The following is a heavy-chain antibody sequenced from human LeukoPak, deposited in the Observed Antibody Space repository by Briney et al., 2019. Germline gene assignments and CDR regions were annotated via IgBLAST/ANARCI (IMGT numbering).Heavy chain of an antibody. Sequence: GRSLRLSCAASGFTFSSYAMHWVRQAPGKGLEWVAVISYDGSNKYYADSVKGRFTISRDNSKNTLYLQMNSLRAEDTAVYYCARADYDIVATIGLEYWGQGTLVTVSS. CDR3: ARADYDIVATIGLEY. CDR2: ISYDGSNK. D-gene: IGHD5-12*01. J-gene: IGHJ4*02. V-gene: IGHV3-30-3*01. CDR1: GFTFSSYA.